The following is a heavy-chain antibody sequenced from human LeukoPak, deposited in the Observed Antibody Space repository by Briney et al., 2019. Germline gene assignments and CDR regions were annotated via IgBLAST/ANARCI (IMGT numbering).Heavy chain of an antibody. Sequence: ASVKVSCKASGYTFTSYDINWVRQATGQGLEWMGWMNPNTGNTGYAQKLQGRVTMTRNTSISTAYMELSSLRSEDTAVYYCARGGWAAAYGNYWGQGTLVTVSS. D-gene: IGHD1-14*01. J-gene: IGHJ4*02. CDR3: ARGGWAAAYGNY. CDR2: MNPNTGNT. CDR1: GYTFTSYD. V-gene: IGHV1-8*01.